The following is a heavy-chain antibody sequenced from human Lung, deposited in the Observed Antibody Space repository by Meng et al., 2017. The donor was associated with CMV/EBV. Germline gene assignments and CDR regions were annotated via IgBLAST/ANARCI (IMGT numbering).Heavy chain of an antibody. J-gene: IGHJ5*02. D-gene: IGHD3-10*01. CDR2: MNPNRGNT. Sequence: ASVXVSCKASGYTFTGYDINWVRQATGQGLEWMGWMNPNRGNTGCAQKFQGRVTITRNTSISTAYMELSSLRSEDTAVYYCARGQGTGWFDPWGQGPLVTVSS. CDR3: ARGQGTGWFDP. CDR1: GYTFTGYD. V-gene: IGHV1-8*03.